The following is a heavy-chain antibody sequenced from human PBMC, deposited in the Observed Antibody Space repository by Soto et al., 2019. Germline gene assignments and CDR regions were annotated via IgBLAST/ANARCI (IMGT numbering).Heavy chain of an antibody. J-gene: IGHJ4*02. Sequence: GGSLRLSCAASGFTFSSYWMHWVRQAPGKGLVWVSRINSDGSSTSYADSVKGRFTISRDNAKNTLYLQMNSLRAEDTAVYYCATYYYGSGSSKKLVDYWGQGTLVTVSS. V-gene: IGHV3-74*01. CDR1: GFTFSSYW. CDR3: ATYYYGSGSSKKLVDY. D-gene: IGHD3-10*01. CDR2: INSDGSST.